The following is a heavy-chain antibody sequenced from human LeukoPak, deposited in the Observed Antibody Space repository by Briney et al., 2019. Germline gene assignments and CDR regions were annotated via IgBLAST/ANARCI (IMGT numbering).Heavy chain of an antibody. Sequence: ASVKVSCKASGYTFTSHDINWVRQATGQGLEWMGWMNPNSGDTGYAQKFQGRVTMTRNTSISTAYMELRSLRSDDTAVYYCARGPRYCSGASCYSFDYWGQGTLVTVSS. J-gene: IGHJ4*02. V-gene: IGHV1-8*01. D-gene: IGHD2-15*01. CDR2: MNPNSGDT. CDR1: GYTFTSHD. CDR3: ARGPRYCSGASCYSFDY.